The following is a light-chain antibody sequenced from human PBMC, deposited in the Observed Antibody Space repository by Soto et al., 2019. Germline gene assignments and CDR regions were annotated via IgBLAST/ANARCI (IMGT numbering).Light chain of an antibody. V-gene: IGKV1-5*03. Sequence: DIQMTQSPSTLSASVGDRVTITCRASQGISSWLTWYQQKAGQAPKLLIYKASIVERGVPSRFSGSGSGTEFTLTISSLQPDDSAAYYCQQYSYFATFGQGTRVEVK. CDR3: QQYSYFAT. CDR2: KAS. CDR1: QGISSW. J-gene: IGKJ1*01.